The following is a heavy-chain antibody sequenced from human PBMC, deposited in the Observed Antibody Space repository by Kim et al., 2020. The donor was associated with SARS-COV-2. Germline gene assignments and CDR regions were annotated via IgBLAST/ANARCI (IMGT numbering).Heavy chain of an antibody. CDR2: IYYSGST. Sequence: SETLSLTCIVSGGSISSYYWSCIRQPPGKGLEWIGYIYYSGSTNYNPSLKSRVTISVDTSKNQFSLKLSSVTAADTAVYYCARWALGYCSGGSCFPPGAFDIWGQGTMVTVSS. D-gene: IGHD2-15*01. J-gene: IGHJ3*02. CDR1: GGSISSYY. CDR3: ARWALGYCSGGSCFPPGAFDI. V-gene: IGHV4-59*08.